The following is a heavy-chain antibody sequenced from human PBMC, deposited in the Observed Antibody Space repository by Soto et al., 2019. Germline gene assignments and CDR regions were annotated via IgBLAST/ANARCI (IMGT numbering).Heavy chain of an antibody. V-gene: IGHV3-23*01. CDR3: AKALYDFWSGYPTYGMDV. CDR2: ISGSGGST. Sequence: PVGSLRLSCAASGFTFSSYAMSWVRQAPGKGLEWVSAISGSGGSTYYADSVKGRFTISRDNSKNTLYLQMNSLRAEDTAVYYCAKALYDFWSGYPTYGMDVWGQGTTVTVSS. D-gene: IGHD3-3*01. CDR1: GFTFSSYA. J-gene: IGHJ6*02.